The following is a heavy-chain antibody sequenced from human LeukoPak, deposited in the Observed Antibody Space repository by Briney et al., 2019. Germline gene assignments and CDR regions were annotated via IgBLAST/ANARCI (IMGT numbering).Heavy chain of an antibody. D-gene: IGHD6-19*01. CDR1: GYSISSGYY. CDR3: ARGVAVAGTGWFDP. J-gene: IGHJ5*02. V-gene: IGHV4-38-2*02. Sequence: SETLSLTCTVSGYSISSGYYWGWIRQPPGKGLEWIGSIYHSGSTYYNPSLKSRVTISVDTSKNQFSLKLSSVTAAYTAVYYRARGVAVAGTGWFDPWGQGTLVTVSS. CDR2: IYHSGST.